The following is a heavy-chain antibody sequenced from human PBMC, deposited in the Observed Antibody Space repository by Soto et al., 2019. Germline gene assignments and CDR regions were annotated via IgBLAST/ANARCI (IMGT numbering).Heavy chain of an antibody. J-gene: IGHJ4*02. CDR1: GDSISTYY. Sequence: QVQLQESGPGLVKPSETLSLTCTVSGDSISTYYWTWIRQPPGKGLEWIGFIFYSGSTSYNPSLMRRVTLQIDTSAAWFSVTLTAATVAYCAVHGRASISGDLGLRLDSGGQGTAVAVSS. CDR3: ASISGDLGLRLDS. CDR2: IFYSGST. V-gene: IGHV4-59*01. D-gene: IGHD5-12*01.